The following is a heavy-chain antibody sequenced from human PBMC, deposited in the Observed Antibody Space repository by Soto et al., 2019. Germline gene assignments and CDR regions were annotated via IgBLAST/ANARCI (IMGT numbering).Heavy chain of an antibody. V-gene: IGHV4-39*01. Sequence: QLQLQESGPGLVKPSETLSLTCTVSSGSISSSSYYWDWIRQPPGKGLEWIGSIYYSGSTNYNPSIKTRVAISVDTSKYLFSLTVSSLTAADTAVYYCARRRQLVAALDYWGQGTLVTVSS. CDR1: SGSISSSSYY. CDR3: ARRRQLVAALDY. J-gene: IGHJ4*02. CDR2: IYYSGST. D-gene: IGHD2-15*01.